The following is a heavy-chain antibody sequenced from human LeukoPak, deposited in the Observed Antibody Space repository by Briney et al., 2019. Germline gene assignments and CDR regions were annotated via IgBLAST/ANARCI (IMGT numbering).Heavy chain of an antibody. CDR1: GFTFSSYA. CDR2: ISGSGGST. V-gene: IGHV3-23*01. J-gene: IGHJ2*01. CDR3: AKDKSSGSYSDY. D-gene: IGHD1-26*01. Sequence: GGSLRLSCAASGFTFSSYAMSWVRQAPGKGLEWVSAISGSGGSTYNADSVKGRFTISRDNSKNTLYLQMNSLRAEDTAVYYCAKDKSSGSYSDYWGRGTLVTVSS.